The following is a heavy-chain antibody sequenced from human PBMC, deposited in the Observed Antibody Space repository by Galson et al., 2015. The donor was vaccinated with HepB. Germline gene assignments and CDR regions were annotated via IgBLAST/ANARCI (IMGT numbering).Heavy chain of an antibody. CDR2: IKRDSGEK. CDR1: GFEFNFYW. V-gene: IGHV3-7*01. D-gene: IGHD4/OR15-4a*01. Sequence: SLRLSCAASGFEFNFYWMTWVRQAPGKGLEWVANIKRDSGEKYLADSVKGRFAISRENAKTSVYLQMNDLRAEDTAVYYCARARSNGANYHLVFDSWGQGALVTISS. CDR3: ARARSNGANYHLVFDS. J-gene: IGHJ4*02.